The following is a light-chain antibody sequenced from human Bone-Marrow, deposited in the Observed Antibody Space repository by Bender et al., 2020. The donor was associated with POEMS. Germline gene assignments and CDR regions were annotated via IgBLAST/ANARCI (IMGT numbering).Light chain of an antibody. CDR2: EDN. V-gene: IGLV3-1*01. J-gene: IGLJ2*01. Sequence: SYGLTQPPSVSVSPGHTANITCSGDQLGDQYASWYQLKPDQSTVPVIYEDNKRPLGIPERFSGSNSGNIATLTISGTQALDEADYYCQAWDTGSVVFGGGTKLTVL. CDR3: QAWDTGSVV. CDR1: QLGDQY.